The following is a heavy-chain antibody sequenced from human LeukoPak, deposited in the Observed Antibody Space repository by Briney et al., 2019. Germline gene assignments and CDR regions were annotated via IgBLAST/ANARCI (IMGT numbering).Heavy chain of an antibody. CDR1: GFTFSSYA. CDR3: AKDEGYRTSQYYYYMDV. Sequence: GGSLRLSCAASGFTFSSYAMSWVRQAPGKGLEWVSAISGSGGSTYYADSVKGRFTISRDNSKNTLYLQMNSLRAEDTAVYYCAKDEGYRTSQYYYYMDVWGEGTTVTISS. J-gene: IGHJ6*03. D-gene: IGHD5-12*01. V-gene: IGHV3-23*01. CDR2: ISGSGGST.